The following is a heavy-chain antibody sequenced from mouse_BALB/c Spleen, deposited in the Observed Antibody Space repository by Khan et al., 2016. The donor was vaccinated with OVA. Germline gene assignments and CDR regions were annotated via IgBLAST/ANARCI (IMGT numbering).Heavy chain of an antibody. D-gene: IGHD6-1*01. CDR1: GYSFTGYF. J-gene: IGHJ2*01. V-gene: IGHV1-20*02. CDR2: INPHIGET. CDR3: ARKNASDFDY. Sequence: IQLVQSGPELVKPGASVKISCKASGYSFTGYFMNWVMQTHGKSLEWIGRINPHIGETFYNQKFKGKATLTVDESSSTVHMELRSLASEDSAVYYCARKNASDFDYWGQGTTLTVSS.